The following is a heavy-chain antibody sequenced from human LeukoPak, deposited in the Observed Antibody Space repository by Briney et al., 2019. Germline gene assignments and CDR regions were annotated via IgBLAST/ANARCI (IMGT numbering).Heavy chain of an antibody. Sequence: GGSLRLSCAASGFTFTNYDMHWVRQATGKGLEWVSAIGIRGDTYNSGSLKGRFTITRENAENSLYLQMNSLRAEDTAVYYCARGGIRVSVIDEFDYWGQGTLVTVSS. CDR3: ARGGIRVSVIDEFDY. CDR1: GFTFTNYD. CDR2: IGIRGDT. D-gene: IGHD3-16*02. J-gene: IGHJ4*02. V-gene: IGHV3-13*01.